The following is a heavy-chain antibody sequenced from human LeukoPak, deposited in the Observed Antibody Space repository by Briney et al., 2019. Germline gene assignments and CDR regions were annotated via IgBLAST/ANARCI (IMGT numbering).Heavy chain of an antibody. D-gene: IGHD2-2*01. Sequence: PSETLSLTCAVYGGSFSGYYWSWIRQPPGKGLEWIGEINHSGSTNYNPSLKSRVTISVDTSRNQFSLKLSSVTAADTAVYYCASLRDIVVVPAAMPIDYWGQGTLVTVSS. CDR1: GGSFSGYY. CDR2: INHSGST. V-gene: IGHV4-34*01. CDR3: ASLRDIVVVPAAMPIDY. J-gene: IGHJ4*02.